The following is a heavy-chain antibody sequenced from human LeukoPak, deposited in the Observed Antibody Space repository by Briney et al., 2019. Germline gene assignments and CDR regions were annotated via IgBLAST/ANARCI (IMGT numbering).Heavy chain of an antibody. Sequence: GGSLRLSCAASGFTFSSYGMHWVRQAPGKGLEWVAFIRYDGSNKYYADSVKGRFTISRDNSKNTLYLQMNSLRAEDTAVYYCAREKSDCGGDCYSDYWGQGTLVTVSS. CDR3: AREKSDCGGDCYSDY. CDR2: IRYDGSNK. D-gene: IGHD2-21*02. CDR1: GFTFSSYG. V-gene: IGHV3-30*02. J-gene: IGHJ4*02.